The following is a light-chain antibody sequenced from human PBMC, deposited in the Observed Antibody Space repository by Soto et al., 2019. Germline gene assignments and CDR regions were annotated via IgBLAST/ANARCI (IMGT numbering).Light chain of an antibody. J-gene: IGLJ3*02. V-gene: IGLV1-40*01. Sequence: QSVLTQPPSVSGAPGQRVTISCTGSSSNIGAGYDVHWYQQLPGTAPKLLIYGNSARPSGVPDRFSGSKSGTSASLAITGLQAEDEADYYCQSYDSRLRGSVFGGGTKLTVL. CDR2: GNS. CDR1: SSNIGAGYD. CDR3: QSYDSRLRGSV.